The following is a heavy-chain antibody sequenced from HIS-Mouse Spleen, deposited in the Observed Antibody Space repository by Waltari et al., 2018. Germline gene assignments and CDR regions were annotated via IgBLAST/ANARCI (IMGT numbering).Heavy chain of an antibody. D-gene: IGHD3-22*01. V-gene: IGHV1-2*02. CDR2: INPNSGGT. J-gene: IGHJ4*02. CDR3: ARGRYYYDSSGYYGY. CDR1: GYTFTAYY. Sequence: QVQLVQSGAEVKKPGASVTVSCTASGYTFTAYYIHWVRQAPGQGLEWMGWINPNSGGTNYAQKFQGRVTMTRDTSISTAYMELSRLRSDDTAVYYCARGRYYYDSSGYYGYWGQGTLVTVSS.